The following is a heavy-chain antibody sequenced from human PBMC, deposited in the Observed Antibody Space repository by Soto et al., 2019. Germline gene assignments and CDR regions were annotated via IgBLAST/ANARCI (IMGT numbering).Heavy chain of an antibody. CDR2: ISGASNYI. Sequence: EVQLVESGGGLVQPGGSLRLSCAASGFTFSNFPMTWVRQAPGKGLEWVSYISGASNYIYYADTVKGRITISRDNAKNPMSLQMNSLRDEYPAVYYCARQVYTVVTPIDSWGQGTLVTVSS. V-gene: IGHV3-48*02. J-gene: IGHJ4*02. CDR1: GFTFSNFP. D-gene: IGHD2-21*02. CDR3: ARQVYTVVTPIDS.